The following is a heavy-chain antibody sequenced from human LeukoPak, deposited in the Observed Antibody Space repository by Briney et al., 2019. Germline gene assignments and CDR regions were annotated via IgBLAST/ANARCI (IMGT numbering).Heavy chain of an antibody. CDR2: IIPILGIA. D-gene: IGHD4-11*01. J-gene: IGHJ5*02. CDR3: ARRMTTVTTYANWFDP. CDR1: GGTFSSYA. Sequence: SVKVSCKASGGTFSSYAISWVRQAPGQGLEWMGRIIPILGIANYAQKFQGRVTITADKSTSTAYMELSSLGSEDTAVYYCARRMTTVTTYANWFDPWGQGTLVTVSS. V-gene: IGHV1-69*04.